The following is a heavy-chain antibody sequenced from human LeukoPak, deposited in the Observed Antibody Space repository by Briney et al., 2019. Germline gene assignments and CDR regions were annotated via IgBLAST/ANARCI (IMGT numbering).Heavy chain of an antibody. D-gene: IGHD2-15*01. CDR3: AIVVVAATSSGYFDY. Sequence: SETLSLTCAVYGGSFSGYYWSWIRQPPGKGLEWIGEINHSGSTNYNPSLKSRVTISVDTSKNQFSLKLSSVTAADTAVYYCAIVVVAATSSGYFDYWGQRTLVTVSS. CDR2: INHSGST. V-gene: IGHV4-34*01. CDR1: GGSFSGYY. J-gene: IGHJ4*02.